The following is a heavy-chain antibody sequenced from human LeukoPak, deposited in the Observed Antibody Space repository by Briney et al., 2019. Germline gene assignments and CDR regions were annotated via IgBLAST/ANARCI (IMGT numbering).Heavy chain of an antibody. CDR3: ASGDIVATMGYYYYGMDV. J-gene: IGHJ6*02. V-gene: IGHV1-46*01. CDR2: INPSGGST. CDR1: GYTFTSYY. D-gene: IGHD5-12*01. Sequence: ASVNVSCKASGYTFTSYYMHWVRQAPGQGLEWMGIINPSGGSTSYAQTFQGRVTMTRDTSTSTVYMELSSLRSEDTAVYYCASGDIVATMGYYYYGMDVWGQGTTVTVSS.